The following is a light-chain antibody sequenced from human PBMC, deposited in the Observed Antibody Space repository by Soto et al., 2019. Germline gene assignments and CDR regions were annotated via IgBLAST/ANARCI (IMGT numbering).Light chain of an antibody. CDR3: QQYGSSSWT. CDR1: QSVSSSY. V-gene: IGKV3-20*01. Sequence: EIVLTQSPGTLSLSPGERATLSCRASQSVSSSYLAWYKQKPGQAPRLLIYGASSRATGNPDRFSGSGSGTDFTLTISRLEPEDFAVYYCQQYGSSSWTFGQGTKVEIK. CDR2: GAS. J-gene: IGKJ1*01.